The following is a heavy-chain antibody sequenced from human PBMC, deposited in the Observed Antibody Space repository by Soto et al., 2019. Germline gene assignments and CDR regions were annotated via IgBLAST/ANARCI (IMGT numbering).Heavy chain of an antibody. CDR2: ISYDGSNK. J-gene: IGHJ3*02. V-gene: IGHV3-30-3*01. D-gene: IGHD6-19*01. CDR3: ARGRSSGWYAAFDI. Sequence: QVQLVESGGGVVQPGRSLRLSCAASGFTFSSYAMHWVRQAPGKGLEWVAVISYDGSNKYYADSVKGRFTISRDNSKNTLYLQMNSLRAEDTAVYYCARGRSSGWYAAFDIWGQGTMVTVSS. CDR1: GFTFSSYA.